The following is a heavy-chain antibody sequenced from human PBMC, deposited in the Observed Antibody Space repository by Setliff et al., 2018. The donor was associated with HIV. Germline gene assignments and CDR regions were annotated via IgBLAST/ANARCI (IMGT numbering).Heavy chain of an antibody. CDR1: EFTNFW. V-gene: IGHV3-7*01. J-gene: IGHJ3*02. Sequence: PGGSLRLSCSASEFTNFWMAWVRQAPGKGLEWVANIDQHGSERYYTDSVRGRFTISRDNAKNSLYLQMNSLRGEDTALYYCTRDLGYDSFDIWGQGTMVT. D-gene: IGHD3-22*01. CDR2: IDQHGSER. CDR3: TRDLGYDSFDI.